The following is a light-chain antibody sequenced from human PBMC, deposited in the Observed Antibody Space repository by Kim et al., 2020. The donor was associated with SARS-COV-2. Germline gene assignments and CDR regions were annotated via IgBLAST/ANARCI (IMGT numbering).Light chain of an antibody. J-gene: IGLJ2*01. CDR2: RNN. Sequence: SYELTQPLSVSVALGQTAKISCGGNNIGGKHVHWYQQRPGQAPVTVIYRNNNLPSGIPKRFSGSNSGNAATLSISRVQVGDEAVYFCQVWDSNTVIFGGGTQLTVL. V-gene: IGLV3-9*01. CDR1: NIGGKH. CDR3: QVWDSNTVI.